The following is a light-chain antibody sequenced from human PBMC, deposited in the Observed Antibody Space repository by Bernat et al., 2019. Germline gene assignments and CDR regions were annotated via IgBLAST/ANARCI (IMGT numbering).Light chain of an antibody. CDR2: DVS. J-gene: IGLJ1*01. Sequence: QSALTQPASVSGYPGQSITISCTGTSSDVGGFNYVSWYQQHPGKAPKLMISDVSNRPSGFSNLFSGTKSGNTASLTISGLQAEDEADYYCYSWTTNYVYVFGTGTKVTVL. V-gene: IGLV2-14*03. CDR3: YSWTTNYVYV. CDR1: SSDVGGFNY.